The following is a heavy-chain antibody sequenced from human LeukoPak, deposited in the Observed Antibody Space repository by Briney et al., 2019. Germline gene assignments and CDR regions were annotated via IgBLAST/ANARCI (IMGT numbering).Heavy chain of an antibody. J-gene: IGHJ4*02. V-gene: IGHV1-18*01. D-gene: IGHD2-2*01. CDR2: ISAYNGNT. Sequence: ASVKVSCKASGYTFTNYGISWVRQAPGQGLEWMGWISAYNGNTVYAQKVQGRVTMTTDTSTSTAYMELRSLRSDDTAVYYCARDTPYQPLHNDCWDQGTLVTVSS. CDR3: ARDTPYQPLHNDC. CDR1: GYTFTNYG.